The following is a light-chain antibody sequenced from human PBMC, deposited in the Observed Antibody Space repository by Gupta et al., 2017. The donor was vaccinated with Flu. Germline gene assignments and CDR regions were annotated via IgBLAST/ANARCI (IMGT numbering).Light chain of an antibody. CDR2: DAS. Sequence: IVFTHSPATLSLSPGERATLSCRASQSVSSYLAWYQQKPGQAPRLLIYDASNSATGIPARFSGSGSGTDFTLTISSLEPEDFAVYYCQQRSNWPITFGQETRLEIK. V-gene: IGKV3-11*01. CDR3: QQRSNWPIT. CDR1: QSVSSY. J-gene: IGKJ5*01.